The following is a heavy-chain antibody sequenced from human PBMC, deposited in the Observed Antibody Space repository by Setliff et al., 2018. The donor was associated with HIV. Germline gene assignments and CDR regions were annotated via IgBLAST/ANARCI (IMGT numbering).Heavy chain of an antibody. CDR1: GYTFTGYY. V-gene: IGHV1-2*04. Sequence: ASVKVSCKASGYTFTGYYMHWVRQAPGQGLEWMGWINPNSGGTNYAQKFQGWVTMTRDTSISTAYMELSRLRSDDTAVYYCARGVLGGDYGVGVFYYYYYGMDVWGQGTTVTVSS. CDR2: INPNSGGT. CDR3: ARGVLGGDYGVGVFYYYYYGMDV. D-gene: IGHD4-17*01. J-gene: IGHJ6*02.